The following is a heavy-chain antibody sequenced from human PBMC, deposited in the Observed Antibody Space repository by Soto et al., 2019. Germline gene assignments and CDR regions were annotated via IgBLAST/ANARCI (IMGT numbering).Heavy chain of an antibody. Sequence: GESLKISCKGSGYSFTSYWIGWVRQMPGKGLEWMGIIYPGDSDTRYSPSFQGQVTISADKSISTAYLQWSSLKASDTAMYYCVTETARNYYYYGMDVWGQGTTVTVSS. CDR1: GYSFTSYW. CDR3: VTETARNYYYYGMDV. J-gene: IGHJ6*02. CDR2: IYPGDSDT. V-gene: IGHV5-51*01.